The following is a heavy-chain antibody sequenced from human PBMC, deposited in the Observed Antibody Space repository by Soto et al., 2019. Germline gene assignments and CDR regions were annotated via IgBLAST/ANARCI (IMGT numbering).Heavy chain of an antibody. CDR3: ARHLWGSYLTAFDI. CDR2: IYYSGNT. V-gene: IGHV4-39*01. CDR1: GGSIGGSTYY. D-gene: IGHD3-16*01. J-gene: IGHJ3*02. Sequence: SETLSLTCTVSGGSIGGSTYYWGWIRQPPGKGLEWIGSIYYSGNTYYNPSLKSRVTTSVDTSKDQFSLKLSSVTAADTAIYYCARHLWGSYLTAFDIWGRGTMVTVSS.